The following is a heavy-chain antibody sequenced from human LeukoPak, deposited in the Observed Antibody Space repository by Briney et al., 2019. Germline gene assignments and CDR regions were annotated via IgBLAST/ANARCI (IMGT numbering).Heavy chain of an antibody. J-gene: IGHJ4*02. D-gene: IGHD6-19*01. V-gene: IGHV4-34*01. CDR2: INHSGST. CDR3: ARDRSGPALFDY. Sequence: SETLSLTCAVYGGSFSGYYWSWIRQPPGKGLEWIGEINHSGSTNYNPSLKSRVTISVDTSKNQFSLKLSSVAAADTAVYYCARDRSGPALFDYWGQGTLVTVSS. CDR1: GGSFSGYY.